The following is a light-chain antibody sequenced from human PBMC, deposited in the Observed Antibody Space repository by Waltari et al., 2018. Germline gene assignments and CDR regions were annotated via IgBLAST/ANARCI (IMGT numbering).Light chain of an antibody. V-gene: IGLV2-14*01. CDR2: EVS. CDR3: SSYTSSSTHYV. CDR1: SSDVGGYNY. Sequence: QSALTQPASVSGSPGQSITISCTATSSDVGGYNYASWYQQHPGKAPKLMIYEVSNLPSGVSNRFSGSKSGNTASLTISGLQAEDEADYYCSSYTSSSTHYVFGTGTKVTVL. J-gene: IGLJ1*01.